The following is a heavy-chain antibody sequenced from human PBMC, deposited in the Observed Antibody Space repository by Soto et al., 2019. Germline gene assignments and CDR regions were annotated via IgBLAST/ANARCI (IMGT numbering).Heavy chain of an antibody. CDR1: GFTFSTYT. J-gene: IGHJ4*02. V-gene: IGHV3-23*01. CDR3: AKDMRPDGVWDFDS. Sequence: EGPLLESGGGLVQPGASLRLSCATSGFTFSTYTMAWVRQAPGRGPEWVSGIAQNGGTYYADSVKGRFTISRDNSRNTVSLQMTALKGEDTAIYYCAKDMRPDGVWDFDSWGQGTLVTVAS. D-gene: IGHD4-17*01. CDR2: IAQNGGT.